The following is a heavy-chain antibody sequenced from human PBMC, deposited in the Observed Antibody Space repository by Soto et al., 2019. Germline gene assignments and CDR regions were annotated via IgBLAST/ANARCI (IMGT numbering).Heavy chain of an antibody. D-gene: IGHD1-20*01. CDR2: IFYSGTT. CDR3: ARDLHITETTLNYYYYAMDV. CDR1: GDSSSSGNYY. V-gene: IGHV4-30-4*01. J-gene: IGHJ6*02. Sequence: SETLSLTCTVSGDSSSSGNYYWSWIRQPPGQGPEWIGYIFYSGTTYYNPSLKSRVTISLDTSGNQFSLKLNSVTAADTAVYYCARDLHITETTLNYYYYAMDVWGQGTTVTVSS.